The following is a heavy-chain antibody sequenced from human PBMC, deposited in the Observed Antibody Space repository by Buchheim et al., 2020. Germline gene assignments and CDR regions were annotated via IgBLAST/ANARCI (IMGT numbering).Heavy chain of an antibody. CDR3: ARDRSSRVLGY. Sequence: QVQLVESGGGVVQPGRSLRLSCAASGFTFSSYAMHWVRQAQGKGLEWVAVISYDGSNKYYADSVKGRFTISRDNSKNTLYLQMNSLRAEDTAVYYCARDRSSRVLGYWGQGTL. D-gene: IGHD6-13*01. CDR2: ISYDGSNK. V-gene: IGHV3-30-3*01. CDR1: GFTFSSYA. J-gene: IGHJ4*02.